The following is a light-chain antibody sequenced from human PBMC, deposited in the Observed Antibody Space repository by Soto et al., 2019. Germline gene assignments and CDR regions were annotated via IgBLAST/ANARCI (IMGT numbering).Light chain of an antibody. CDR2: LGS. CDR3: MQALQTPPT. J-gene: IGKJ2*01. Sequence: DIVMTQSPLSLPVTPGEPASISCRSSQSLLHSNGYNYLDWYLQKPGQSPQLLIYLGSSRASGVPDRFSGSGSGTDFTLKISRVEAEGVGVYYCMQALQTPPTFGQGTKVDIK. V-gene: IGKV2-28*01. CDR1: QSLLHSNGYNY.